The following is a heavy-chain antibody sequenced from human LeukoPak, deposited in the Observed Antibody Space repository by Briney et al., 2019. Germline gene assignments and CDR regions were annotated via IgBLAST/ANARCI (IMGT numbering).Heavy chain of an antibody. CDR2: IYYSGST. Sequence: SETLSLTCTVSGGSISSYYWSWIRQPPGKGLEWIGYIYYSGSTNYNPSLKSRVTISVDTSKNQFSLRLSSVAAADTAVYYCGRDGGVRGVIYGWFDPWGQGTLVTVSS. J-gene: IGHJ5*02. V-gene: IGHV4-59*01. CDR3: GRDGGVRGVIYGWFDP. CDR1: GGSISSYY. D-gene: IGHD3-10*01.